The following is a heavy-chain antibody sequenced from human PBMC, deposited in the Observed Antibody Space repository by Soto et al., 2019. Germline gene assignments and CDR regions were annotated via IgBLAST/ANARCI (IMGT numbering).Heavy chain of an antibody. D-gene: IGHD3-10*01. V-gene: IGHV1-2*02. J-gene: IGHJ6*02. Sequence: ASVKVSCKASGYTFTGYYMHWVRQAPGQGLEWMGWINPNSGGTNYAQKFQGRVTMTRDTSISTAYMELSRLRSDDTAVYYCASLGRSGQYYYYYYGMDVWSQGTTVTVSS. CDR2: INPNSGGT. CDR3: ASLGRSGQYYYYYYGMDV. CDR1: GYTFTGYY.